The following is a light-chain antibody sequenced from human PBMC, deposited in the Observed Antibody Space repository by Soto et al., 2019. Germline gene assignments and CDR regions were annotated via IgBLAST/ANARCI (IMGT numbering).Light chain of an antibody. Sequence: EIVMTQSPATLSVSPGERATLSCRASQSVSINLAWYQQKPGQAPRLLIYGASSRATGIPARFSGSGSGTDFTLTISSLEPEDFAVYYCQQRSNWWTFGQGTKVDIK. CDR1: QSVSIN. CDR2: GAS. V-gene: IGKV3-11*01. CDR3: QQRSNWWT. J-gene: IGKJ1*01.